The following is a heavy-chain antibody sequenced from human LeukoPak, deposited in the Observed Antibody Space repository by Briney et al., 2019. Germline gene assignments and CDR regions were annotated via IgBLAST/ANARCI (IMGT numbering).Heavy chain of an antibody. Sequence: PGRSLRLSCAASGFTFSSYDMHWVRQAPGKGLEWVAVIWYDGSNKYYADSVKGRFTISRDNSKNTLYLQMNSLRAEDTAVYYCARGARTRGYSYGYRGGAFDYWGQGTLVTVSS. D-gene: IGHD5-18*01. CDR2: IWYDGSNK. CDR1: GFTFSSYD. CDR3: ARGARTRGYSYGYRGGAFDY. J-gene: IGHJ4*02. V-gene: IGHV3-33*01.